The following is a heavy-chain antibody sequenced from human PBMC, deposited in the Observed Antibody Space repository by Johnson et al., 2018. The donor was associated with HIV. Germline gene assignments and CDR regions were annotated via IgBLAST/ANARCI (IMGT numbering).Heavy chain of an antibody. V-gene: IGHV3-30*18. CDR2: MSHDGSDK. Sequence: QVQLVESGLGLVQPGWSLRLSCAASGFTFSNYAMHWVRQAPGKGLEWVAAMSHDGSDKYYADSVKGRFTTSRDNSKNTLYLQMNSLRAEDTAVYYCAKDWPLVATVTADAFDIWGQGTMVTVSS. CDR1: GFTFSNYA. J-gene: IGHJ3*02. D-gene: IGHD4-17*01. CDR3: AKDWPLVATVTADAFDI.